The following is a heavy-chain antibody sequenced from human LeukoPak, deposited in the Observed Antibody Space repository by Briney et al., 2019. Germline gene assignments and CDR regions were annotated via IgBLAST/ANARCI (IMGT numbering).Heavy chain of an antibody. CDR2: INPNDGDT. CDR3: ARANFLYCSSTTCLFDY. Sequence: GASVKVSCKASGYTFTDYYMHWVRQPPGQGFEWMGWINPNDGDTNYAPKFQGRVTMTRDTSISTAHMEVSRLRSDDTAVYYCARANFLYCSSTTCLFDYWGQGTLVTVSS. J-gene: IGHJ4*02. V-gene: IGHV1-2*02. D-gene: IGHD2-2*01. CDR1: GYTFTDYY.